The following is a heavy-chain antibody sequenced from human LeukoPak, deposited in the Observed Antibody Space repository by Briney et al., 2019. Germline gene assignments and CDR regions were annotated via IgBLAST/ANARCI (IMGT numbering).Heavy chain of an antibody. CDR1: GGSISSDY. V-gene: IGHV4-59*08. CDR3: ARARTLSSLFDY. J-gene: IGHJ4*02. Sequence: PSETLSLTCTVSGGSISSDYWSWIRQPPGKGLEWIGYIYYSGSTNYNPSLKSRVTISVDTSENQFSLKLSSVTAADTAVYYCARARTLSSLFDYWGQGTLVTVSS. CDR2: IYYSGST.